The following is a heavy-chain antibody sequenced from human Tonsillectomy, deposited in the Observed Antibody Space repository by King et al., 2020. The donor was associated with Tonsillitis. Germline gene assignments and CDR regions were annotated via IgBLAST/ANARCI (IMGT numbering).Heavy chain of an antibody. CDR1: GLIFRYAW. V-gene: IGHV3-15*01. J-gene: IGHJ4*02. D-gene: IGHD3-3*01. CDR2: LKSKTDGGKT. Sequence: VQLVESGGGLVKPGGSLRLSCAASGLIFRYAWMSWVRPAPGKGLEWVGRLKSKTDGGKTDYAAPVKGRFPISRDDSKNTLYLQMNSLKTEDTAVYYCTTDPRFLEWLLSPFDYWGQGTLVTVSS. CDR3: TTDPRFLEWLLSPFDY.